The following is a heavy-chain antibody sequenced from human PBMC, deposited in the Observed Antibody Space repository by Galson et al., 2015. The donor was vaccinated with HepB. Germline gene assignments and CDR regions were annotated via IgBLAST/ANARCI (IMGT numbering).Heavy chain of an antibody. CDR1: GFTVSSHF. D-gene: IGHD6-19*01. J-gene: IGHJ4*02. CDR3: ARSSVGWHDY. V-gene: IGHV3-66*01. Sequence: SLRLSCAASGFTVSSHFMSWVRQAPGKRLEWVSVIYSDGSTYCADSVKGRFTISRDNSKNTLYLQMNRLRDEDTAVYHCARSSVGWHDYWGQGTLVNVSS. CDR2: IYSDGST.